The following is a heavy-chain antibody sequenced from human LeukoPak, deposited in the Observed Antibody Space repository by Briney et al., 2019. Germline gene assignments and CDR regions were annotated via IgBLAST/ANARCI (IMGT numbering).Heavy chain of an antibody. V-gene: IGHV1-69*13. CDR2: IIPIFGTA. D-gene: IGHD3-22*01. CDR3: ARVYDSSGYYHHTEYNWFDP. CDR1: GGTFSSYA. J-gene: IGHJ5*02. Sequence: SVKVSCKASGGTFSSYAISWVRQAPGQGLEWKGGIIPIFGTANYAQKFQGRVTITADESTSTAYMELSSLRSEDTAVYYCARVYDSSGYYHHTEYNWFDPWGQGTLVTVSS.